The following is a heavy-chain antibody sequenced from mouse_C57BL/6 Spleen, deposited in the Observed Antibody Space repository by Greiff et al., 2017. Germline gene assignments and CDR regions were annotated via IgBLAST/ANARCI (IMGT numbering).Heavy chain of an antibody. D-gene: IGHD2-4*01. Sequence: VQLQQSGPELVKPGASVKLSCKASGYTFTSYDINWVKQRPGQGLEWIGWFYPRDGSTKYNEKFKGKATLTVDTSSSTAYMELHSLTSEDSAVYFCAEDDYDDGEYYAMDYWGQGTSVTVSS. CDR3: AEDDYDDGEYYAMDY. V-gene: IGHV1-85*01. CDR1: GYTFTSYD. J-gene: IGHJ4*01. CDR2: FYPRDGST.